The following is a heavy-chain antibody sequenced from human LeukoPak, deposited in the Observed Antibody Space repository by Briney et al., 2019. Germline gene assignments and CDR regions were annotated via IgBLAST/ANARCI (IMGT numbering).Heavy chain of an antibody. CDR1: GGSISSGDYY. V-gene: IGHV4-30-4*01. CDR2: IYYSGST. Sequence: SQTLSLTCTVSGGSISSGDYYWSWIRRPPGKGLEWIGYIYYSGSTYYNPSLKSRVTISVDTSKNQFSLKLSSVTAADTAVYYCARAFPHSNYGYYYYGMDVWGQGTTVTVSS. D-gene: IGHD4-11*01. J-gene: IGHJ6*02. CDR3: ARAFPHSNYGYYYYGMDV.